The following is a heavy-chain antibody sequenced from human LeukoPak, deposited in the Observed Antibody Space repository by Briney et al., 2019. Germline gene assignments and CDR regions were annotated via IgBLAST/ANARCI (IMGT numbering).Heavy chain of an antibody. Sequence: ASVKVSCKASGYTLTDYYMHWVRQAPGQGLEWMGRINPNSGGTNYAQKFQGRVTMTRDTSISTVYMELSRLRSDDTAVYYCAREEGYGRQYDNWGQGTLVTVSS. CDR1: GYTLTDYY. CDR2: INPNSGGT. CDR3: AREEGYGRQYDN. D-gene: IGHD5-18*01. V-gene: IGHV1-2*06. J-gene: IGHJ4*02.